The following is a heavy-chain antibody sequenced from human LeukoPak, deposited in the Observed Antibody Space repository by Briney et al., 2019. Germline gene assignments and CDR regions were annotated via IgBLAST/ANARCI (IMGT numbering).Heavy chain of an antibody. CDR3: SRENGAFSPFGY. CDR1: GGSLTSTNW. J-gene: IGHJ4*02. Sequence: SETLSLTCGVSGGSLTSTNWWSWVRQPPGQGLEWIGEVSLSGLTTYNPSLSSRVIMALDTSKNHLSLHLTTVTAADTAVYYCSRENGAFSPFGYWGQGYLVTVLS. CDR2: VSLSGLT. D-gene: IGHD2-8*01. V-gene: IGHV4-4*02.